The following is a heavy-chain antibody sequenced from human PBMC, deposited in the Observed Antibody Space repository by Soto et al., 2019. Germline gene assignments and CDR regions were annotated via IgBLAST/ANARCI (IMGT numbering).Heavy chain of an antibody. CDR2: IIPIFGTA. CDR1: GGTFSSYA. J-gene: IGHJ6*02. V-gene: IGHV1-69*13. D-gene: IGHD2-15*01. Sequence: SVKVSCKASGGTFSSYAISWVRQAPGQGLEWMGGIIPIFGTANYAQKFQGRVTITADESTSTAYMELSSLRSEDTAVYYCAGKGIVVVVAATPTYYYYGMDVWGQGTTVTVSS. CDR3: AGKGIVVVVAATPTYYYYGMDV.